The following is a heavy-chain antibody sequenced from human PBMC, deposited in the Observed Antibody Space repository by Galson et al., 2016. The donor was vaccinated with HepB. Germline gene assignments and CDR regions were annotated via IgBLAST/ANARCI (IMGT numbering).Heavy chain of an antibody. V-gene: IGHV3-23*01. D-gene: IGHD3-16*01. CDR2: ISGSASST. Sequence: SLRLSCAGSDFTFSSHAMIWVRQAPGKGLEWVSGISGSASSTYYVDSVKGRFTVSRDNSKNTLFLQMTSLRAEDTAVYYCAREMHYDDVWGSYPSPDYYGMGVGGQGTTVTVSS. J-gene: IGHJ6*02. CDR1: DFTFSSHA. CDR3: AREMHYDDVWGSYPSPDYYGMGV.